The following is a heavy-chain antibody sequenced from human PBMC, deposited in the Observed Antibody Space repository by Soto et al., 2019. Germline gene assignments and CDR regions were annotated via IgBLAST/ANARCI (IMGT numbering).Heavy chain of an antibody. V-gene: IGHV3-53*02. D-gene: IGHD3-22*01. Sequence: EVQLVETGGDLIQPGGSLRLSCAASGFTVSSNYMSWVRQAPGKGLEWVSVIYSGGSTYYADSVKGRFTISRDNSKNTLYLQMNSLRAEDTAVYYCARASDYYYDSSGYYGYYFDYWGQGTLVTVSS. J-gene: IGHJ4*02. CDR2: IYSGGST. CDR3: ARASDYYYDSSGYYGYYFDY. CDR1: GFTVSSNY.